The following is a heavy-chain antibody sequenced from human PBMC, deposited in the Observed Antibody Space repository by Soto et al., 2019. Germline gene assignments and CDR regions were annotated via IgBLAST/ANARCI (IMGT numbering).Heavy chain of an antibody. V-gene: IGHV3-21*01. J-gene: IGHJ5*02. Sequence: GVSLRLSCAASGFTFSSYSMNWVRQAPGKGLEWVSSISSSSSYIYYADSVEGRFTISRDNAKNSLYLQMNSLRAEDTAVYYCARGGIVVVPAAIPPTGWFDPWGQGTLVNVSS. CDR3: ARGGIVVVPAAIPPTGWFDP. D-gene: IGHD2-2*01. CDR1: GFTFSSYS. CDR2: ISSSSSYI.